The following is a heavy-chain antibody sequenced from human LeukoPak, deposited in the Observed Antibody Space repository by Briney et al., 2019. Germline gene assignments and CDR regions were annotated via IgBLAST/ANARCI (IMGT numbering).Heavy chain of an antibody. V-gene: IGHV1-46*01. J-gene: IGHJ4*02. CDR3: ARDPVDTSMRGCLDY. CDR2: INPGGGST. D-gene: IGHD5-18*01. Sequence: ASVTVSCKASGYTFTGYYMHWVRQAPGQGLEWMGIINPGGGSTTYAQNFQGRFTMTWDMSTTTVYMELRSLRSEDTAVYYCARDPVDTSMRGCLDYWGQGTLVTVSS. CDR1: GYTFTGYY.